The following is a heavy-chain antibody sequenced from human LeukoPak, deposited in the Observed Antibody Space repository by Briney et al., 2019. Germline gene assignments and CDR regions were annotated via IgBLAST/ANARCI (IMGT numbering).Heavy chain of an antibody. D-gene: IGHD1-26*01. CDR3: ARHSLGGSYVTLFAFDI. V-gene: IGHV4-39*01. CDR2: IYYSGST. J-gene: IGHJ3*02. CDR1: GGSISSSSYY. Sequence: PSETLSLTCTVSGGSISSSSYYWGWIRQPPGKGLEWIGSIYYSGSTYYNPSLKSRVTISVDTSKNQFSLKLSSVTAADTAVYYCARHSLGGSYVTLFAFDIWGQGIMVTVSS.